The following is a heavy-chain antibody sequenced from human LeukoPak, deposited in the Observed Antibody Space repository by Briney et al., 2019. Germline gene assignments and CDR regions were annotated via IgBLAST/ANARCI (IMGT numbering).Heavy chain of an antibody. V-gene: IGHV4-4*08. Sequence: PSETLSLTCTVSGGPISSYYWSWIRQPPGKGLEWIGRIYTSGSTNYNPSLKSRVTISVDTFKNQFSLKLSSVTAADTAVYYCARDGSTQFDYWGQGTLVTVSS. CDR2: IYTSGST. CDR3: ARDGSTQFDY. J-gene: IGHJ4*02. CDR1: GGPISSYY. D-gene: IGHD1-14*01.